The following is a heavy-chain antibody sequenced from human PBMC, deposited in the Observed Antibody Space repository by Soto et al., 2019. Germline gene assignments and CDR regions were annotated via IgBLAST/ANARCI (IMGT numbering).Heavy chain of an antibody. CDR2: ISDGSSSI. CDR3: VRDAYNRAAFDR. Sequence: DVQLVESGGGLVKPGGSLRLSCAASGFTFITFSMNWVRQAPGKGLEWVSAISDGSSSIYYAESVKGRFTVSRDNAKNSLYRQMIRLTVEDTSLDYCVRDAYNRAAFDRWGQGTRVTVSS. V-gene: IGHV3-21*01. J-gene: IGHJ3*02. CDR1: GFTFITFS. D-gene: IGHD1-20*01.